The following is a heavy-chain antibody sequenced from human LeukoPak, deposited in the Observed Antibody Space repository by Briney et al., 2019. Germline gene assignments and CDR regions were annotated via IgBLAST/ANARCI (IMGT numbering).Heavy chain of an antibody. CDR1: GFTFSSYN. CDR3: ARDRDDFFDY. Sequence: PGGSLRLSCAASGFTFSSYNMNWVRQAPGKGGEWVSDISSSGSTIYFADSVKGRFTISRDNAKNSLYLQMNSLRAEDTAVYYCARDRDDFFDYWGQGTLVTVSS. J-gene: IGHJ4*02. V-gene: IGHV3-48*01. CDR2: ISSSGSTI.